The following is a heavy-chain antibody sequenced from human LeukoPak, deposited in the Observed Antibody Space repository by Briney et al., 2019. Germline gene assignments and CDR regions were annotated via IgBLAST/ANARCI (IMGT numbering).Heavy chain of an antibody. Sequence: PGGSLRLSCAASGFTFSNYAMNWVRQAPGKGLEWVSTISSSGGSTYYADAVKGRSTISRDNSKNTLYLQMNSLRAEDTAVYYCAKDQLTGGYNYGYGTFDILGQGTMVTVSS. J-gene: IGHJ3*02. CDR2: ISSSGGST. V-gene: IGHV3-23*01. CDR1: GFTFSNYA. CDR3: AKDQLTGGYNYGYGTFDI. D-gene: IGHD5-18*01.